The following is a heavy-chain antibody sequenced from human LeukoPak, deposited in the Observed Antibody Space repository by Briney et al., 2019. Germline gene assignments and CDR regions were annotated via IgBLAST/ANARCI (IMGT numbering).Heavy chain of an antibody. CDR2: INHSGST. V-gene: IGHV4-30-4*08. J-gene: IGHJ4*02. CDR1: GGSISSGDYY. CDR3: ARRNPWSGRDY. Sequence: SQTLSLTCTVSGGSISSGDYYWSWIRQPPGKGLEWIGEINHSGSTNYNPSLKSRVTISVDTSKNQFSLKLSSVTAADTAVYYCARRNPWSGRDYWGQGTLVTVSS. D-gene: IGHD3-3*01.